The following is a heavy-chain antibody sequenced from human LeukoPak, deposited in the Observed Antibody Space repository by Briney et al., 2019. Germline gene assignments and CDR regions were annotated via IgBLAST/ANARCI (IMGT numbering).Heavy chain of an antibody. CDR1: GFIFSGFA. CDR2: ISSNGGST. V-gene: IGHV3-64*02. CDR3: AKGSSKGITGTRGAFDV. Sequence: GGSLRLSCAASGFIFSGFAIHWVRQAPGKGLEYVSAISSNGGSTSYADSVKGRFTISRDNSKNTLYLQMGSLNTEDMAVYYCAKGSSKGITGTRGAFDVWGQGTMVTVSP. J-gene: IGHJ3*01. D-gene: IGHD1-7*01.